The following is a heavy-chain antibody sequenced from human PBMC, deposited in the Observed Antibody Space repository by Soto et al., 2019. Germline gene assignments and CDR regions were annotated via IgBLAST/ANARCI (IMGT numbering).Heavy chain of an antibody. D-gene: IGHD3-3*01. CDR2: IKQDGSEK. J-gene: IGHJ5*02. CDR1: GFTFSNYW. V-gene: IGHV3-7*01. Sequence: EVQLVESGGGLVQPGGSLRLSCAASGFTFSNYWMTWVRQAPGKGLEWVATIKQDGSEKYYVDSVKGRFTISRDNAKNSLYLQMNSLRAEDTAVYYCARRNGITIFGVAPYNWFDPWGQGTLVTVSS. CDR3: ARRNGITIFGVAPYNWFDP.